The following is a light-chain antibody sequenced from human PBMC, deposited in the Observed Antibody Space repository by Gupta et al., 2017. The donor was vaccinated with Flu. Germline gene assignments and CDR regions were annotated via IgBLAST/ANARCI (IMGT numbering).Light chain of an antibody. CDR1: SSDVGGYNY. CDR3: SSYTSTSNWV. CDR2: EVR. V-gene: IGLV2-14*01. J-gene: IGLJ3*02. Sequence: TGTSSDVGGYNYVSWYQQRPGKVPQLMIYEVRYRPSGVSSRFSGSKSGNTASLTISGLQPEDEATYYCSSYTSTSNWVFGGGTELTVL.